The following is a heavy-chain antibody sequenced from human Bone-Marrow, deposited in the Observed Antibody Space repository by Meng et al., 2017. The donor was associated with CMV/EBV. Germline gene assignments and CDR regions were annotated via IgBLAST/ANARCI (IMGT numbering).Heavy chain of an antibody. CDR2: INPNSGGT. J-gene: IGHJ4*02. CDR3: AREISY. V-gene: IGHV1-2*02. Sequence: ASVKVSCKASGGTFSSYTISWVRQAPGQGLEWMGWINPNSGGTNYAQKFQGRVTITRDTSISTAYMELSRLRPDDTAVYYCAREISYWGQGTLVTVSS. CDR1: GGTFSSYT.